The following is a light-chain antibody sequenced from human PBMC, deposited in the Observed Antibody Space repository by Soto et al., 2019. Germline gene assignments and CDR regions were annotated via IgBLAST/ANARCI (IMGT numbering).Light chain of an antibody. CDR2: EVS. Sequence: QSALTQPASVSGSPGQSITISCTGTSSDVGGYNYVSWYQQHPGKAPKLMIYEVSNRPSGVSNRFSGSKSGNTASLTISGLQAEDEADYYCSSYTSSSPWVFGGGIKVTVL. J-gene: IGLJ3*02. V-gene: IGLV2-14*01. CDR1: SSDVGGYNY. CDR3: SSYTSSSPWV.